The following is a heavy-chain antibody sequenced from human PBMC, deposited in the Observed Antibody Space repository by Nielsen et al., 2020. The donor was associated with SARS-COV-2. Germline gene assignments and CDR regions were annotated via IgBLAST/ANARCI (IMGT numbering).Heavy chain of an antibody. CDR1: GSSFSDYS. CDR3: AGPAS. J-gene: IGHJ5*02. V-gene: IGHV3-11*01. D-gene: IGHD2-2*01. CDR2: ISRSGSII. Sequence: GGSLRPSCVVPGSSFSDYSMSGIGKAPGKGLEGVSYISRSGSIIQHADSVKGRFTIPRDNAKNSLYLQMDNLRVDDTAVYYCAGPASWGQGTVVTVSA.